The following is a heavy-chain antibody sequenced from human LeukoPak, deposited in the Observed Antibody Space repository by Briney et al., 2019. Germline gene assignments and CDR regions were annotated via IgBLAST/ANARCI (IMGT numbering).Heavy chain of an antibody. D-gene: IGHD3-22*01. V-gene: IGHV3-23*01. Sequence: GGSLRLSCAASGFTFSSYAMSWVRQAPGKGLEWVSAIGGSGGSTYSEDSVKGRFTISRDNSKNTLYLQMNSLRAEDTAVYYCAKDSYMFYDSSGYYSHFDYWGQGTLVTVSS. J-gene: IGHJ4*02. CDR2: IGGSGGST. CDR1: GFTFSSYA. CDR3: AKDSYMFYDSSGYYSHFDY.